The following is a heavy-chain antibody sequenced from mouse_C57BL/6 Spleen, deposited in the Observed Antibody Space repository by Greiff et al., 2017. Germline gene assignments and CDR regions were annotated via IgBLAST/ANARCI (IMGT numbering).Heavy chain of an antibody. J-gene: IGHJ2*01. V-gene: IGHV1-82*01. CDR1: GYAFSSSW. D-gene: IGHD3-2*02. CDR3: ASESSGYPHFDY. CDR2: IYPGDGDT. Sequence: VQLQQSGPELVKPGASVKISCKASGYAFSSSWMNWVKQRPGKGLEWIGRIYPGDGDTNYNGKFKGKATLTADKSSSTAYMQLSSLTSEDAAVYVCASESSGYPHFDYWGQGTTLTVSS.